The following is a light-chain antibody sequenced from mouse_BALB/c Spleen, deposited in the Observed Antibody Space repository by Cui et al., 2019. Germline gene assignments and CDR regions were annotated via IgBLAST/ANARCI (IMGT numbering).Light chain of an antibody. CDR1: SNVSY. CDR2: LTS. J-gene: IGKJ4*01. Sequence: QIVLTQSPALMSASPGEKVTMTCSASSNVSYMYWYQQKPRSSPKPWIYLTSNLASGVPARFSGSGSGTSYSLTISSMEAEDAATYYCQQWSSNPPTFGSGTKLEIK. CDR3: QQWSSNPPT. V-gene: IGKV4-68*01.